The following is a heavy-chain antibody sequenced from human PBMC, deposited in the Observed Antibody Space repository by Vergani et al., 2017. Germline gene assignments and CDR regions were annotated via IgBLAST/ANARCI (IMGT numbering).Heavy chain of an antibody. CDR2: MNPNSGNT. Sequence: QVQLVQSGAEVKKPGASVKVSCKASGYTFTSYDINWVRQATGQGLEWMGWMNPNSGNTGSAQKFQGRVTMTRNTSISTAYMELSSFRSEDTAVYYCARGDRYYDFWSGYYRGSYYYYRDVWGKGATGTGSS. CDR1: GYTFTSYD. J-gene: IGHJ6*03. D-gene: IGHD3-3*01. CDR3: ARGDRYYDFWSGYYRGSYYYYRDV. V-gene: IGHV1-8*01.